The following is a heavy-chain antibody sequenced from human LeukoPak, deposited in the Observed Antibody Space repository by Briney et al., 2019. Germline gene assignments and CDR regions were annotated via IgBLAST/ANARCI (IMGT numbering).Heavy chain of an antibody. CDR3: ASTSGWYEPIDY. V-gene: IGHV3-33*01. CDR2: IWYDGSNK. Sequence: GGSLRLSCAASGFTFSSYGMHWVRQAPGKGLEWVAVIWYDGSNKYYPDSVKGRFTISRDNSKNTLYLQMNSLRAEDTAVYYCASTSGWYEPIDYWGQGTLVTVSP. D-gene: IGHD6-19*01. CDR1: GFTFSSYG. J-gene: IGHJ4*02.